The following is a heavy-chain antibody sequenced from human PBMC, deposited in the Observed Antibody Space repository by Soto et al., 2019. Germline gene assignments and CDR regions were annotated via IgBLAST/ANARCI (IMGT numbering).Heavy chain of an antibody. CDR2: FIPMIGTA. V-gene: IGHV1-69*08. J-gene: IGHJ3*01. Sequence: QVQLVQSGAEVKRPGSSINISCKASGGTFSIYTVSWVRQAPGQGLEWMGRFIPMIGTANYAQNFQGRVTLRGDESEITAYMELSSLTPQDTALYYCASVDVTLAPERHGDFHVWGQGTAVTVS. D-gene: IGHD2-21*02. CDR3: ASVDVTLAPERHGDFHV. CDR1: GGTFSIYT.